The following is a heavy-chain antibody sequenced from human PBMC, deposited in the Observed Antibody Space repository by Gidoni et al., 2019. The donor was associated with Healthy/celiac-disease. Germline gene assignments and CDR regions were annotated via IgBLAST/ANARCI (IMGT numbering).Heavy chain of an antibody. Sequence: QITLKESGPTLVKPTQTLTLTCTFSGFSLSTSGVGVGWIRQPPGKALDWLARIYWDDEKRYSPSLKSRLTITKDTSKNQVVLTMTNMDPVDTATYYCAHWIQLWLPMRQEAFDIWGQGTMVTVSS. V-gene: IGHV2-5*02. CDR1: GFSLSTSGVG. D-gene: IGHD5-18*01. J-gene: IGHJ3*02. CDR3: AHWIQLWLPMRQEAFDI. CDR2: IYWDDEK.